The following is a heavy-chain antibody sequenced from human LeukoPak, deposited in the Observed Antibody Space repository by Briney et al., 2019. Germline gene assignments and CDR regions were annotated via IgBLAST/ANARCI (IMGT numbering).Heavy chain of an antibody. Sequence: PGGSLRLSCAASGFTFSSYTMNWVRQAPGKGLEWVSYISSSSSAIFYAGSVKGRFTISRDNAKNSLYLQMNSLRDEDTAVYYCARAPWNYFDYWGQGTLVTVSS. CDR3: ARAPWNYFDY. D-gene: IGHD1-1*01. J-gene: IGHJ4*02. CDR1: GFTFSSYT. V-gene: IGHV3-48*02. CDR2: ISSSSSAI.